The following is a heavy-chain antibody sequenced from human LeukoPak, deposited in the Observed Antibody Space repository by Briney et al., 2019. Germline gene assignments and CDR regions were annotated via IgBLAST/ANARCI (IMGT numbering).Heavy chain of an antibody. CDR2: IKQNGSTK. D-gene: IGHD3-3*01. J-gene: IGHJ4*02. Sequence: GGSLRLSCAASGFTFSGYWMSWIRQAPGKGLELVANIKQNGSTKYYVDSVKGRFTISRDNAKNSLYLQMNSLRAEDTAVYYCARDFCQDYWGQGTLVTVSS. V-gene: IGHV3-7*03. CDR3: ARDFCQDY. CDR1: GFTFSGYW.